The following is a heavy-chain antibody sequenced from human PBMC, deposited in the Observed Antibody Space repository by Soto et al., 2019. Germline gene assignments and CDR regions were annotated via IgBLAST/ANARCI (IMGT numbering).Heavy chain of an antibody. V-gene: IGHV4-59*01. CDR2: IYYSGST. CDR3: AISPGTFGGVIAGGFDY. Sequence: QVQLQESGPGLVKPSETLSLTCTVSGGSISSYYWSWIRQPPGKGLEWIGYIYYSGSTNYNPSLKSRVTISVDTSKNQFSLKLSSVTAADTAVYYCAISPGTFGGVIAGGFDYWGQGTLVTVSS. D-gene: IGHD3-16*02. J-gene: IGHJ4*02. CDR1: GGSISSYY.